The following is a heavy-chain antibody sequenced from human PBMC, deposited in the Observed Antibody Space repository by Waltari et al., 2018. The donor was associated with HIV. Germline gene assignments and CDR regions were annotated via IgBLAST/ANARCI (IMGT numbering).Heavy chain of an antibody. J-gene: IGHJ4*02. CDR1: GFTFTNAW. V-gene: IGHV3-15*01. Sequence: EVQLVESGGVLVKPGGSLRPSCAASGFTFTNAWMSWVRQAPGKGLEWVGRVKSETDGGTTDYAAPVKGRFTISRDDSKNTLYLQMNSLKTEDTAVYYCTTGDIVVVTDYWGQGTLVTVSS. CDR3: TTGDIVVVTDY. CDR2: VKSETDGGTT. D-gene: IGHD2-21*02.